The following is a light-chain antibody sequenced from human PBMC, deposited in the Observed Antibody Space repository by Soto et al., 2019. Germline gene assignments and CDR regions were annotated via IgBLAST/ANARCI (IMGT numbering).Light chain of an antibody. V-gene: IGKV1-9*01. CDR1: QGISSY. Sequence: DIQLTQSPSFLSASVGDRVTITCRASQGISSYLSWYQQRPGKAPNLLIYAASTLQTGVPSRFSGSGSGTEFTLTISSLQPEDFATYYCQQLNSYPITCGQGTRLEIK. J-gene: IGKJ5*01. CDR2: AAS. CDR3: QQLNSYPIT.